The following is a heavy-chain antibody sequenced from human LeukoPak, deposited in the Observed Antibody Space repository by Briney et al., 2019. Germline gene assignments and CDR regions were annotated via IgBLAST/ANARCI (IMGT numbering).Heavy chain of an antibody. V-gene: IGHV3-23*01. CDR2: ISGSGGST. D-gene: IGHD1-26*01. Sequence: GGSLRLSGAASGLTFSSYAMSWVRQAPGKGLEWVSAISGSGGSTYYADSVKGRFTISRDNSKNTLYLQMNSLRAEDTAVYYCAKSLRLSGSYYDADYWGQGTLVTVSS. CDR3: AKSLRLSGSYYDADY. J-gene: IGHJ4*02. CDR1: GLTFSSYA.